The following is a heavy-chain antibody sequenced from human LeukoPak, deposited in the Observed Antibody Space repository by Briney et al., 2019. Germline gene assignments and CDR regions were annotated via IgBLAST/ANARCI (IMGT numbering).Heavy chain of an antibody. Sequence: PGGSLRLSCAASGFTFSSYAMSWVRQAPGKGLEWVSDITSSGDSTYYADSVKGRFTISRDNSENTLYLQMNSLRAEDTAVYYCVKDSGTDYRWGQGTLVTVSS. CDR1: GFTFSSYA. D-gene: IGHD3-10*01. J-gene: IGHJ4*02. V-gene: IGHV3-23*01. CDR3: VKDSGTDYR. CDR2: ITSSGDST.